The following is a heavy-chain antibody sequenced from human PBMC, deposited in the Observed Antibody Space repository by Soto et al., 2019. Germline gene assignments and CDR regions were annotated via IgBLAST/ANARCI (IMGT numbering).Heavy chain of an antibody. V-gene: IGHV4-39*01. CDR1: GGSISSSSYS. CDR3: AASKNWFDP. Sequence: SATLSLHCSVSGGSISSSSYSWGWVRQPPGKGLEWIGNIYYTGATYYDPSLKSRVTISVDTSKNQFSLKLSSVTAADTAVYYCAASKNWFDPWGQGTLVNVS. CDR2: IYYTGAT. J-gene: IGHJ5*02.